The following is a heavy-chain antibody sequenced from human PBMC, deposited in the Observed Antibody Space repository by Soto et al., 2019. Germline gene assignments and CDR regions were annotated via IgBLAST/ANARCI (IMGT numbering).Heavy chain of an antibody. Sequence: SETLSLTCTVSGGSISSGPYHWGWIRQPPGKGLEWIGNTHYSGSAYYNPSLKSRVTISVDTSKNQVSLKLSSVTAADTAVYYCARTANWLDPWGQGTLVTVSS. CDR1: GGSISSGPYH. V-gene: IGHV4-39*01. J-gene: IGHJ5*02. CDR2: THYSGSA. CDR3: ARTANWLDP.